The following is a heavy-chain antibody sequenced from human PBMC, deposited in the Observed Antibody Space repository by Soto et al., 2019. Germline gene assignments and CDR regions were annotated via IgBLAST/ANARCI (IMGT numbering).Heavy chain of an antibody. CDR1: GFTFSSYE. V-gene: IGHV3-23*01. CDR2: ISESGGNT. J-gene: IGHJ4*02. CDR3: AKDLDSSWFPDY. D-gene: IGHD6-13*01. Sequence: PEGSVRLSCADSGFTFSSYEMSWVRQAPGKGLEWVSTISESGGNTYYADSVKGRLTISRDNSKNTLYLQMDGLRGEDTAVYYCAKDLDSSWFPDYWGQGTLVTVS.